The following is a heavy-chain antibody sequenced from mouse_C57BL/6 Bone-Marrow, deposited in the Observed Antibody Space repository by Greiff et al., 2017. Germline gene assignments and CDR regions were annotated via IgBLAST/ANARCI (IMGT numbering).Heavy chain of an antibody. CDR2: ITHSGET. CDR3: AGGLDGSGAY. V-gene: IGHV12-3*01. Sequence: VKVVESGPGLVKPSQSLFLTCSITGFPITSGYYWIWIRQSPGKPLEWMGYITHSGETFYNPSLQSPISITRDTSKNQFFLQLNSVAAEDTAMYYCAGGLDGSGAYWGQGTLVTVSA. D-gene: IGHD2-3*01. CDR1: GFPITSGYY. J-gene: IGHJ3*01.